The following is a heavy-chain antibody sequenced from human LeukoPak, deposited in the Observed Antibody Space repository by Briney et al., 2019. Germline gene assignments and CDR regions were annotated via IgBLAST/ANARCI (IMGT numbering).Heavy chain of an antibody. V-gene: IGHV3-21*01. J-gene: IGHJ6*02. CDR2: ISSSSSYI. CDR1: GFTFSSYS. Sequence: GGSLRLSCAASGFTFSSYSMNWVRQAPGKGLERVSSISSSSSYIYYADSVKGRFTISRDNAKNSLYLQMNSLRAEDTAVYYCARGRKSGSYRKDYYYGMDVWGQGTTVTVSS. CDR3: ARGRKSGSYRKDYYYGMDV. D-gene: IGHD1-26*01.